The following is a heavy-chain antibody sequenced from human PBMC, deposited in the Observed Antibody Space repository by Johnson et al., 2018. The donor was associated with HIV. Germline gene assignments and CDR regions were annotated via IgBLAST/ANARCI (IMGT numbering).Heavy chain of an antibody. CDR1: GITFSDYA. J-gene: IGHJ3*02. Sequence: QVQLVESGGGVVQPGRSLRLSCAASGITFSDYAMHWVRQAPGKGLEWVAVISYDGSNKYYADSVKGRFTISRENAKNSLYLQMNSLRAGDTAVYYCARGGVIHDAFDIWGQGTMVTLSS. CDR3: ARGGVIHDAFDI. CDR2: ISYDGSNK. V-gene: IGHV3-30*14. D-gene: IGHD3-3*01.